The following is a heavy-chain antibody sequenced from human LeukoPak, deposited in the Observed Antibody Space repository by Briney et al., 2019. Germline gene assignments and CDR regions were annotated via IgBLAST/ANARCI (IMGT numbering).Heavy chain of an antibody. CDR1: AFTSSRYW. Sequence: PGGSLRLSCTASAFTSSRYWMNWVRQAPGKGLEWVANINQDGSVKYYADSVKGRFTISSDNAKTSAYLQMNSLRAEDTAVYFCAVGIGWLIDFWGQGIQVTVSS. V-gene: IGHV3-7*01. CDR3: AVGIGWLIDF. J-gene: IGHJ4*02. D-gene: IGHD6-19*01. CDR2: INQDGSVK.